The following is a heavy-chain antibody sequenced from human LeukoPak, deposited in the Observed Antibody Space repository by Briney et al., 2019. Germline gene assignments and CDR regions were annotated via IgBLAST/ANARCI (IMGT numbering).Heavy chain of an antibody. Sequence: ASVKVSCKASGYTFTSYGISWVRQAPGQGLKWMGWISAYNGNTNYAQKLQGRVTVTTDTSTSTAYMELRSLRSDDTAVYYCARDANYYDSSLQHWGQGTLVTVSS. CDR2: ISAYNGNT. D-gene: IGHD3-22*01. CDR1: GYTFTSYG. J-gene: IGHJ1*01. CDR3: ARDANYYDSSLQH. V-gene: IGHV1-18*01.